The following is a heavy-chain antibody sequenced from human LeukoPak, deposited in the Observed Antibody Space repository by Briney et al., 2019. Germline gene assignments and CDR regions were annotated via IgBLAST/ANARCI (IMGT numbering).Heavy chain of an antibody. CDR1: GYTFTGYY. D-gene: IGHD3-10*01. J-gene: IGHJ4*02. CDR3: ARESKSLLWFGELSQPFDY. V-gene: IGHV1-2*02. CDR2: INPNSGGT. Sequence: GASVKVSCKASGYTFTGYYMHWVRQAPGQGLEWMGWINPNSGGTNYAQKFQGRVTMTRDTSISTAYMELSRLRSDDTAVYYCARESKSLLWFGELSQPFDYWGQGTLVTVSS.